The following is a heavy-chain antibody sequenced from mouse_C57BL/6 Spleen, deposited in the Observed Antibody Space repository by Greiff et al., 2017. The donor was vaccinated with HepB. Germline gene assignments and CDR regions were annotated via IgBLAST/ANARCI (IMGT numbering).Heavy chain of an antibody. CDR3: ARSGISDYYGSSYWYFDV. J-gene: IGHJ1*03. CDR2: INPSNGGT. Sequence: VQLQQPGTELVKPGASVKLSCKASGYTFTSYWMHWVKQRPGQGLEWIGNINPSNGGTNYNEKFKSKATLTVDKSSSTAYMQLSSLTSEDSAVYYCARSGISDYYGSSYWYFDVWGTGTTVTVSS. CDR1: GYTFTSYW. V-gene: IGHV1-53*01. D-gene: IGHD1-1*01.